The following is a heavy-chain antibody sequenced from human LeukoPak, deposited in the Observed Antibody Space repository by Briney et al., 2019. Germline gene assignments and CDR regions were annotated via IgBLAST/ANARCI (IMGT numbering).Heavy chain of an antibody. Sequence: GGSLRLSCVVSGFTFNNHWMSWVRQAPGKGPEWVATIKTDGSEKYYVDSVEGRFIISRDNAKNSMYLQMNSLRGEDTAVYYCARDACSSTSCYSLNMDVWGKGTTVTVSS. CDR3: ARDACSSTSCYSLNMDV. CDR1: GFTFNNHW. CDR2: IKTDGSEK. D-gene: IGHD2-2*01. J-gene: IGHJ6*03. V-gene: IGHV3-7*01.